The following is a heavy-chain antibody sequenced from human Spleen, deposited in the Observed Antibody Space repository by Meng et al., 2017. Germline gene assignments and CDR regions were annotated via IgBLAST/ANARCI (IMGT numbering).Heavy chain of an antibody. D-gene: IGHD6-13*01. CDR1: GGSLSSIIYY. Sequence: GSLRLSCTVSGGSLSSIIYYWAWIRQPPGKGLEWIATIDYSGSTYYNPSLKSRVTISVDTSKNKFSLQLNSVTPEDTAVYYCAMQDSRRWNAFNSWGQGSLVTVSS. CDR2: IDYSGST. J-gene: IGHJ4*02. V-gene: IGHV4-39*07. CDR3: AMQDSRRWNAFNS.